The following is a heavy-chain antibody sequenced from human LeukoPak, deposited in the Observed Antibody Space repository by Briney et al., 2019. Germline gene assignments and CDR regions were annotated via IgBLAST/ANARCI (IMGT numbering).Heavy chain of an antibody. CDR3: ARRHNSGYYDS. CDR2: IYTSGST. D-gene: IGHD6-19*01. Sequence: SETLSLTCTVSGDSISSYYWSWIRQPAGKGLEWIGRIYTSGSTNYNPSLKSRGTMSVDTSKNQFSLRLSSVTAADTAVYFCARRHNSGYYDSWGQGTLVTVSS. CDR1: GDSISSYY. V-gene: IGHV4-4*07. J-gene: IGHJ5*01.